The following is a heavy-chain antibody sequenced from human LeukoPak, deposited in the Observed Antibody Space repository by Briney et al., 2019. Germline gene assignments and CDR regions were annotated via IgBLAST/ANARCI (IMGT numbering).Heavy chain of an antibody. Sequence: PGGSLRLSCAASGFTFSSYNMNWVRQAPGKGLEWVSSITSSSSHIYYADSVKGRFTISRDNAKNSLYLQMNSLRAEDTAVYYCARDPTGVVAADYYYYYMDVWGKGTTVTVSS. J-gene: IGHJ6*03. CDR1: GFTFSSYN. CDR3: ARDPTGVVAADYYYYYMDV. D-gene: IGHD2-15*01. V-gene: IGHV3-21*01. CDR2: ITSSSSHI.